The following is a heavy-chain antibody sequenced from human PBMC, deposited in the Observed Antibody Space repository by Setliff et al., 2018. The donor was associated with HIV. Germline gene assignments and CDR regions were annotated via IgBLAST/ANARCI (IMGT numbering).Heavy chain of an antibody. Sequence: SGPTLVNPTQTLTLTCTFSGFSLSKSGMCVSWIRQPPGKALEWLARIDWDDDKYYSTSLKTRLTISKDTSKNQVVLKMTNVDPVDTATYYSARMISYSPYFDYWGQGTLVTVSS. D-gene: IGHD1-26*01. V-gene: IGHV2-70*11. J-gene: IGHJ4*02. CDR1: GFSLSKSGMC. CDR3: ARMISYSPYFDY. CDR2: IDWDDDK.